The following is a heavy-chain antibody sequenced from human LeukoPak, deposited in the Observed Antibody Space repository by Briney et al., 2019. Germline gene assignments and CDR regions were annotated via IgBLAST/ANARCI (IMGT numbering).Heavy chain of an antibody. Sequence: GESLKISCKGSGYSFTSYWIGWVRQMPGKGLEWMGIIYPGDSDTSYSPSFQGQVTISADKSISTAYLQWSSLKASDTAMYYCASLTSSIAAGFDPWGQGTLVTVSS. CDR3: ASLTSSIAAGFDP. D-gene: IGHD6-13*01. CDR2: IYPGDSDT. CDR1: GYSFTSYW. J-gene: IGHJ5*02. V-gene: IGHV5-51*01.